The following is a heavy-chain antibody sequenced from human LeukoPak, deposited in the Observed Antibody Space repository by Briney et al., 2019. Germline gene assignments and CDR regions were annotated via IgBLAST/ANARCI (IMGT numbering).Heavy chain of an antibody. CDR3: ARGLSSIAARPVDY. Sequence: SATLSLTYAVYGGSFSGYYWSWIRQPPGKGLEWNGEINHSGSTNYNPSLKSRVTISVDTSKNQFSLKLSSVTAADTAVYYCARGLSSIAARPVDYWGQGTLVTVSS. CDR2: INHSGST. J-gene: IGHJ4*02. CDR1: GGSFSGYY. V-gene: IGHV4-34*01. D-gene: IGHD6-6*01.